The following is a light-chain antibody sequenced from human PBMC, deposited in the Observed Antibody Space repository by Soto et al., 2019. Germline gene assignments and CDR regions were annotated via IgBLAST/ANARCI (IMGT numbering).Light chain of an antibody. CDR2: AAS. V-gene: IGKV3-20*01. CDR1: QHVSSNS. Sequence: EILLTQSPGTLSLSPGERVTLSCRASQHVSSNSLAWYQQKPGQAPRLLIYAASNRATGIPDRFSGSGSGTDFTLTISRLEPEDFAVYYCQNYQNGTSPLFTFGPGTKVDSK. CDR3: QNYQNGTSPLFT. J-gene: IGKJ3*01.